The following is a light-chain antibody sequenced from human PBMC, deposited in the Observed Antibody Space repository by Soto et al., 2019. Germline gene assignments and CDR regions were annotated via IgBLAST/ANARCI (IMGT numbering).Light chain of an antibody. CDR2: DAS. J-gene: IGKJ3*01. CDR3: QQYSDAPIT. Sequence: EVVMTQSPVILSVSPRERATLSCRASQSVGRNLAWYPQRPGQAPRLLIHDASARPSGVHARFSGSGSGTDFTLTIISLQYDDFAVCYCQQYSDAPITFGPGTTVDLK. CDR1: QSVGRN. V-gene: IGKV3-15*01.